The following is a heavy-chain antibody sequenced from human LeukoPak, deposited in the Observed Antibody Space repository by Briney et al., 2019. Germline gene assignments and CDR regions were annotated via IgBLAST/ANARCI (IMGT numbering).Heavy chain of an antibody. J-gene: IGHJ4*02. V-gene: IGHV3-23*01. CDR2: ISPSGSRT. D-gene: IGHD1-14*01. CDR1: GFSFYTDA. CDR3: GKASTVLKPIDS. Sequence: HPGGSLRLSCAASGFSFYTDAMNWVRQAPGKGLEWVSAISPSGSRTYYADSVKGRFTISGDNSRNTLYLQMKSLRPEDTAIYYCGKASTVLKPIDSWGRGTLVTVSS.